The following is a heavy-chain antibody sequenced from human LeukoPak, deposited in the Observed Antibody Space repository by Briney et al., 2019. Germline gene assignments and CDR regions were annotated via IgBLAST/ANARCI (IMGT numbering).Heavy chain of an antibody. CDR2: ISSSGSTI. V-gene: IGHV3-48*01. CDR3: AKDNPLDY. CDR1: GFTLSSYS. D-gene: IGHD1-14*01. J-gene: IGHJ4*02. Sequence: GGSLRLSCAASGFTLSSYSMNWVRQAPGKGLEWVSYISSSGSTIYYADSVKGRFTISRDNSKNTLYLHINSLRAEDTAVYYCAKDNPLDYWGQGTLVIVSS.